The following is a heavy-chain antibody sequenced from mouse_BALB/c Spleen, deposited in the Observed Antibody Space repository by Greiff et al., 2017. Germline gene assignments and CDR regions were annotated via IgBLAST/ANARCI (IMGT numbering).Heavy chain of an antibody. Sequence: EVQLQQSGPGLVKPSQSLSLSCTVTGYSITSYYARNWIRQFPGNKLEWMGYISYSGSTSYNPTLKSRISITRDTSTNQFFLQLNSVTTEDTATYYCALGGNYGFAYWGQGTLVTVSA. CDR2: ISYSGST. CDR1: GYSITSYYA. D-gene: IGHD1-1*02. J-gene: IGHJ3*01. CDR3: ALGGNYGFAY. V-gene: IGHV3-2*02.